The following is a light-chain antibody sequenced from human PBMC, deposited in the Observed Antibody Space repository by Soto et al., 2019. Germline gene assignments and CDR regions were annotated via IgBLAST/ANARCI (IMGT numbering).Light chain of an antibody. Sequence: QSALTQPGSVSGSPGQSSTISCTGTSSDVGGYNYVSWYQQHPGKAPKLMIYDVSNRPSGVSNRFSGSKSGNTASLTISGLQAEYEADYYCSSYTSSSTPLFGGGTKVTVL. CDR3: SSYTSSSTPL. CDR2: DVS. V-gene: IGLV2-14*01. J-gene: IGLJ2*01. CDR1: SSDVGGYNY.